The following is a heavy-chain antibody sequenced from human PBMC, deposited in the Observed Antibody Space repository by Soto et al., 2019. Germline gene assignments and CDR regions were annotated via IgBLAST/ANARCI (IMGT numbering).Heavy chain of an antibody. CDR3: ARDLSDIVVVPAAHYGMDV. V-gene: IGHV1-18*01. Sequence: ASVKVSCKASGYTFTSYGITWVRQAPGQGLEWMGWISAYNGNTNYAQKVQGRVTMTTDTSTSTAYMGLRSLISDDTAVYYCARDLSDIVVVPAAHYGMDVWGQGTTVTVSS. CDR1: GYTFTSYG. CDR2: ISAYNGNT. D-gene: IGHD2-2*01. J-gene: IGHJ6*02.